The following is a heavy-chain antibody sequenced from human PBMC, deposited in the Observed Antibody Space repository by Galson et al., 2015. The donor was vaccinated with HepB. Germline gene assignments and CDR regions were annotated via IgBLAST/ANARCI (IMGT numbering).Heavy chain of an antibody. Sequence: SVKVSCKASGGTFSSYAISWVRQAPGQGLEWMGRIIPILGIANYAQKFQGRVTITADKSTCTAYMELSSLRSEDTAVYYCARGGAVAVHWFDPWGQGTLVTVSS. CDR3: ARGGAVAVHWFDP. V-gene: IGHV1-69*04. D-gene: IGHD6-19*01. CDR1: GGTFSSYA. J-gene: IGHJ5*02. CDR2: IIPILGIA.